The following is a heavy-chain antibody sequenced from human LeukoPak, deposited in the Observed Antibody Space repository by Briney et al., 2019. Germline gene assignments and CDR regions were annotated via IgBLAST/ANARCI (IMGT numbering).Heavy chain of an antibody. Sequence: SVKVSCKASGGTFSSYAISWVRQAPGQGLEWMGRIIPILGIANYAQKFQGRVTITADKSTSTAYMELSSLRSEDTAVYYCAREDPNGYWDYWGQGTLVTVSS. CDR2: IIPILGIA. CDR3: AREDPNGYWDY. V-gene: IGHV1-69*04. J-gene: IGHJ4*02. D-gene: IGHD5-18*01. CDR1: GGTFSSYA.